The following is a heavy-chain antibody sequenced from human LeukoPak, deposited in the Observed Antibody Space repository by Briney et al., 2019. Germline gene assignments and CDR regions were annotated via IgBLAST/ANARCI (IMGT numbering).Heavy chain of an antibody. J-gene: IGHJ4*02. V-gene: IGHV3-30*18. CDR1: GITFSSHG. D-gene: IGHD3-22*01. CDR3: AKMIDSSGYYSIDY. Sequence: GGSLRLSCAASGITFSSHGMHWVRQAPGKGLEWVAVISYDGSNKYYADSVKGRFTISRDNSKNTLCLQMNSLRAEDTAVYYCAKMIDSSGYYSIDYWGQGTLVTVSS. CDR2: ISYDGSNK.